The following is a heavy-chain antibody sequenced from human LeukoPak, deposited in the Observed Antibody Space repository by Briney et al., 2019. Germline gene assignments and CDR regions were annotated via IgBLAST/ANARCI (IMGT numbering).Heavy chain of an antibody. CDR2: IDPSGGGT. CDR3: ARVDYGDYTFDY. D-gene: IGHD4-17*01. CDR1: GYTSSSNY. V-gene: IGHV1-46*01. J-gene: IGHJ4*02. Sequence: ASVKVSCKASGYTSSSNYMHWVRQAPGQGLEWMGVIDPSGGGTSYAQKFQGRVTLTRDMSTSTVYMELSSLRSDDTAVYYCARVDYGDYTFDYWGQGTLVTVSS.